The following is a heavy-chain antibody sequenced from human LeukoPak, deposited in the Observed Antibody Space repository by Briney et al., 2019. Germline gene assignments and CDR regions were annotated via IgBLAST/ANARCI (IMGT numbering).Heavy chain of an antibody. V-gene: IGHV3-64*01. D-gene: IGHD5-24*01. CDR3: ARDGIATNDY. Sequence: GGSLRLSCAASGFTFSGYAMQWVRQAPEKRPEYVSGISGDGGTIYYASSVKGRFIISRDNSKNTLYLQMGSLRAEDMAVYYCARDGIATNDYWGQGTLVTASS. CDR1: GFTFSGYA. CDR2: ISGDGGTI. J-gene: IGHJ4*02.